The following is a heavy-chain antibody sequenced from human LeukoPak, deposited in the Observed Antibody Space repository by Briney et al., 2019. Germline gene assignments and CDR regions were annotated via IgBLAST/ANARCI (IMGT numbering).Heavy chain of an antibody. CDR1: GYSFTNYW. D-gene: IGHD2-21*02. V-gene: IGHV5-51*01. J-gene: IGHJ3*02. CDR2: IYPGDSDT. CDR3: ALGVVVTAIPNLDAFDI. Sequence: GESLQISCKGSGYSFTNYWIGWVRQMPGKGLEWMGIIYPGDSDTRYSPSFQGQVTISADKSISTAYLQWSSLKASDTAMYYCALGVVVTAIPNLDAFDIWGQGTMVTVSS.